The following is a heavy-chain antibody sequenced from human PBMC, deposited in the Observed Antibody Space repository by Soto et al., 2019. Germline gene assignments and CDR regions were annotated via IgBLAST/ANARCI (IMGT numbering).Heavy chain of an antibody. CDR3: ARGRHNVVTAWLAP. CDR1: GYIFTSSY. D-gene: IGHD3-22*01. Sequence: QVQLVQSGAEVTKAGASVKVSCKASGYIFTSSYVHWVRQAPGQGLEWIGWINSNSGATNCTQKFRARVTMTRDTSITKAYIDIDKLTSDDTASYYCARGRHNVVTAWLAPWGQGTLVTVSS. J-gene: IGHJ5*02. V-gene: IGHV1-2*02. CDR2: INSNSGAT.